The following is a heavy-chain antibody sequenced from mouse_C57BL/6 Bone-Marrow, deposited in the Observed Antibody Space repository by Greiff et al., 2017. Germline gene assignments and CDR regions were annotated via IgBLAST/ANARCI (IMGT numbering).Heavy chain of an antibody. Sequence: QVQLQQSGAELARPGASVKLSCKASGYTFTSYGIRWVKQRTGQGLEWNGEIYPRSGNTYYNEKFKGKATLTADKSSSTAYMELRSLTSEDAAVYFCAREGYGSSSWYFDVWGTGTTVTVSS. J-gene: IGHJ1*03. CDR1: GYTFTSYG. CDR2: IYPRSGNT. D-gene: IGHD1-1*01. CDR3: AREGYGSSSWYFDV. V-gene: IGHV1-81*01.